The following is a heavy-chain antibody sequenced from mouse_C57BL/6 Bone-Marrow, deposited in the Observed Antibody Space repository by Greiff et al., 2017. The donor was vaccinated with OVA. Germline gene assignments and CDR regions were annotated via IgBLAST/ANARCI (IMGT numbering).Heavy chain of an antibody. D-gene: IGHD1-1*01. CDR1: GFTFSSYG. CDR3: EYYYGSSYAMDY. V-gene: IGHV5-6*01. J-gene: IGHJ4*01. CDR2: ISSGGSYT. Sequence: EVQRVESGGDLVKPGGSLKLSCAASGFTFSSYGMSWVRQTPDKMLEWVATISSGGSYTYYPDSVKGRFTISRDNAKNTLYLQMSSLKSEDTAMYYCEYYYGSSYAMDYWGQGTSVTVSS.